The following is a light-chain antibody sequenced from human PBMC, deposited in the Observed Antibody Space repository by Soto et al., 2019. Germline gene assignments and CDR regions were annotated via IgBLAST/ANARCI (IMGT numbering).Light chain of an antibody. CDR1: SSDVGGYNF. V-gene: IGLV2-14*01. CDR2: EVT. CDR3: SSYTSSSTYV. Sequence: QSALTQPASVSGSPGQSITIPCTGTSSDVGGYNFVSWYQHHPGKAPKLMIYEVTNRPSGISNRFSGSTSGNTASLTISGLQAEDEVDYYCSSYTSSSTYVFGTGTKLTVL. J-gene: IGLJ1*01.